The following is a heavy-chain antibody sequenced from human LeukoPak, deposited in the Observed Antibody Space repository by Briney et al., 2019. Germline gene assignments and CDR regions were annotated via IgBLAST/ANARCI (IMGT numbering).Heavy chain of an antibody. D-gene: IGHD1-1*01. V-gene: IGHV3-7*01. CDR2: IKQDGSEK. Sequence: PGGSLRLSCAASGFTFSSYWMSWVRQAPGKGLEWVANIKQDGSEKYYMDSVKGRFTISRDNAKNSLYLQMNSLRAEDTAVYYCAREQKTGDSRYFDYWGQGTLVTVSS. CDR3: AREQKTGDSRYFDY. CDR1: GFTFSSYW. J-gene: IGHJ4*02.